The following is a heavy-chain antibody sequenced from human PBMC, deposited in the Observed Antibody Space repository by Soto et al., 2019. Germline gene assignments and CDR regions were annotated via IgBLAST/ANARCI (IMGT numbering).Heavy chain of an antibody. D-gene: IGHD6-19*01. Sequence: EVQLLESGGGLVQPGGSLRLSCAASGFTFSSNAMAWVRQAPGKGLDWVSTISGSGAHTYYADSVKGRFTISRDNSKNNLYLQMNSLRAEDAAIYYCAKGIAGAGTGDYWGQGTLVTVSS. J-gene: IGHJ4*02. V-gene: IGHV3-23*01. CDR3: AKGIAGAGTGDY. CDR1: GFTFSSNA. CDR2: ISGSGAHT.